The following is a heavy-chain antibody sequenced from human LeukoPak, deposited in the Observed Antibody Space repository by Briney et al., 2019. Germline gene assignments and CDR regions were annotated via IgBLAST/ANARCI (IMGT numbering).Heavy chain of an antibody. CDR1: GYTFTSYG. V-gene: IGHV1-18*01. CDR3: AIPRSSSWYPPFYYFDY. CDR2: ISAYNGNT. J-gene: IGHJ4*02. Sequence: GASVKVSCKASGYTFTSYGISWVRQAPGQGLEGMGWISAYNGNTNYAQKLQGRVTMTTDTSTSTAYMELRSLRSDDTAVYYCAIPRSSSWYPPFYYFDYWGQGTLVTVSS. D-gene: IGHD6-13*01.